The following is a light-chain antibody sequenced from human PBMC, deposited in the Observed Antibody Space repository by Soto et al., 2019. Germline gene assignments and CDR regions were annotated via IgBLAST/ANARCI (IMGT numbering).Light chain of an antibody. CDR3: QQYNSYSTWT. CDR1: QSISIW. J-gene: IGKJ1*01. CDR2: KAS. V-gene: IGKV1-5*03. Sequence: DIQMTQSPSTLSASVGDRVTITCRASQSISIWLAWYQQKPGSAPKLLIYKASTLESGVPSKFSGSGSGTEFTLTISSLQPDDFATYYCQQYNSYSTWTFGQGTKVEIK.